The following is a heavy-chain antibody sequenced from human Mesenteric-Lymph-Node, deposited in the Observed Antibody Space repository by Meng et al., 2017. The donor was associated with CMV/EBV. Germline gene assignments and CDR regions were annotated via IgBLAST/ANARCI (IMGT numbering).Heavy chain of an antibody. CDR3: ASGYCSSTSCHEYFQH. J-gene: IGHJ1*01. CDR2: IIPIFGTA. Sequence: GTFSSYAISGVRQAPGQGLEWMGGIIPIFGTANYEQKCQGRVTITTDESTSTAYMELSSLRSEDTAMYYCASGYCSSTSCHEYFQHWGQGTLVTVSS. CDR1: GTFSSYA. D-gene: IGHD2-2*03. V-gene: IGHV1-69*05.